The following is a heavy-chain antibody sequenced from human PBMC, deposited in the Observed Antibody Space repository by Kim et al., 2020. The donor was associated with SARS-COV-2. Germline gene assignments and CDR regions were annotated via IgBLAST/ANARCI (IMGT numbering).Heavy chain of an antibody. D-gene: IGHD6-13*01. V-gene: IGHV4-34*01. Sequence: SETLSLTCAVYGGSFSGYYWSWIRQPPGKGLEWIGEINHSGSTNYNPSLKSRVTISVDTSENQFSLKLSSVTAANTAVYYCASVSAAAGMSDYWGQGTLVTVSS. CDR2: INHSGST. CDR1: GGSFSGYY. J-gene: IGHJ4*02. CDR3: ASVSAAAGMSDY.